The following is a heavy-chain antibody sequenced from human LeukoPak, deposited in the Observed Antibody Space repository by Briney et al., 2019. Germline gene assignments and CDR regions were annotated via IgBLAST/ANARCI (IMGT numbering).Heavy chain of an antibody. CDR1: GFTFSDYT. CDR2: IWHDGTYI. D-gene: IGHD2-21*02. Sequence: GGSLRLSCPASGFTFSDYTMQWLRQAPGKGLEWVAVIWHDGTYISYGDSVRGRFTISRDNSKNTLYLQMNSLRAEDTAVYYCARDRVLYCGGDCYTAFDYWGQGTLVTVSS. CDR3: ARDRVLYCGGDCYTAFDY. J-gene: IGHJ4*02. V-gene: IGHV3-33*01.